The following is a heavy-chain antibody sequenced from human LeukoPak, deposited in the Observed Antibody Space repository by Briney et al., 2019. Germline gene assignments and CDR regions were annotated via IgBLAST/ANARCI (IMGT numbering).Heavy chain of an antibody. J-gene: IGHJ4*02. Sequence: PSETLSLTCAVYGGSFSGYYWSWIRQPPGKGLEWIGSIYYSGSTYYNPSLKGRVTISVDTSKNQFSLKLSSVTAADTAVYYCASFELWFGELFIWGQGTLVTVSS. CDR2: IYYSGST. CDR3: ASFELWFGELFI. V-gene: IGHV4-34*01. D-gene: IGHD3-10*01. CDR1: GGSFSGYY.